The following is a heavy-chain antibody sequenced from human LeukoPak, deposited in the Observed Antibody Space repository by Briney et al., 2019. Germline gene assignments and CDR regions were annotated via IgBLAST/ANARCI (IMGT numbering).Heavy chain of an antibody. V-gene: IGHV4-31*03. CDR3: ARRSSSNWGWFDP. D-gene: IGHD6-13*01. CDR1: GASISSGGYY. Sequence: SQTLSLTCTVSGASISSGGYYWRWIRQHPGKGLEWIGYSYYSGSTYYNPSLKSRVTISVDTPKNQFSLKLSSVTAAATAVYYCARRSSSNWGWFDPWGQGTLVTVPS. CDR2: SYYSGST. J-gene: IGHJ5*01.